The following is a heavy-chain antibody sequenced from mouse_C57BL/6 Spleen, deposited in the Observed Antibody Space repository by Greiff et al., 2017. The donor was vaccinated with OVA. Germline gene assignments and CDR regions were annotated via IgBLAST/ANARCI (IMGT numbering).Heavy chain of an antibody. Sequence: VQLQQPGAELVMPGASVKLSCKASGYTFTSYWMHWVKQRPGQGLEWIGEIDSSDSYTNYNQKFKGKSTLTVDKSSSTAYMQLSSLTSEDSAVYYFIYGSSPSYAMDYWGQGTSVTVSS. CDR1: GYTFTSYW. CDR3: IYGSSPSYAMDY. D-gene: IGHD1-1*01. CDR2: IDSSDSYT. V-gene: IGHV1-69*01. J-gene: IGHJ4*01.